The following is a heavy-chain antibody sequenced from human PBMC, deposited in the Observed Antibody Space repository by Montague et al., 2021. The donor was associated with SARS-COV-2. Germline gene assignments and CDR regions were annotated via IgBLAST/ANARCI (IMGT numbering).Heavy chain of an antibody. CDR1: GFSLSTDGMG. D-gene: IGHD3-10*01. J-gene: IGHJ5*02. Sequence: PALVKPTQTLTLTCIFSGFSLSTDGMGVGWIRQPPGRALEWLALIYWDDAGRYSPSLRSRLTITKDTSKNQVVLTMTNMDPVDTATYYCARTWAYGSGSYGVDPWGQGTLVTVSS. CDR3: ARTWAYGSGSYGVDP. CDR2: IYWDDAG. V-gene: IGHV2-5*02.